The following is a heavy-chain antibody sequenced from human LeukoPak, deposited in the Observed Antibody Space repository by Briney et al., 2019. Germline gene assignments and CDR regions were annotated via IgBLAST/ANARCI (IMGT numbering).Heavy chain of an antibody. D-gene: IGHD3-3*01. CDR2: IYSGGSK. V-gene: IGHV3-53*01. CDR3: ARDGGLESGPQTFDY. CDR1: GFTVNSNY. Sequence: GGSLRLSCAASGFTVNSNYMSWVRQAPGKGLEWVSVIYSGGSKYYADSVKGRFTISSDNSKNTLYLQVNSLRAEDTAVYYCARDGGLESGPQTFDYWGQGTLVTVSS. J-gene: IGHJ4*02.